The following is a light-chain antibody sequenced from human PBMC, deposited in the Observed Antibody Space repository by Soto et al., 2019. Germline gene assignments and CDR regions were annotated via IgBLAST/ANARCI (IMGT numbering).Light chain of an antibody. V-gene: IGKV3-20*01. Sequence: IVLTQSPGTLSLSPGERATLSCRASHSVRSSYLAWYQQKPGQAPRLLIYGASSRATGIPDKFSGSGSGTDFTLTISRLEPEDFGVYYCQQYGSSPYTFGQGTKLEIK. J-gene: IGKJ2*01. CDR3: QQYGSSPYT. CDR1: HSVRSSY. CDR2: GAS.